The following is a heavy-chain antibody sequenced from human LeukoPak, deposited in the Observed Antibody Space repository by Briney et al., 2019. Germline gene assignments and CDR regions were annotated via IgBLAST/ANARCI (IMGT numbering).Heavy chain of an antibody. CDR3: KAWFSGRPE. D-gene: IGHD3-10*01. CDR2: IKSEKNGGTI. V-gene: IGHV3-15*01. J-gene: IGHJ4*02. CDR1: GFTFSDSW. Sequence: TGGSLRLSCAASGFTFSDSWMSWARPAPGKGLEWVGRIKSEKNGGTIDYAAPVKGRFTISRDDSKDTLYLQMNSLKTEDTGVYYCKAWFSGRPEGGQGTLVIVST.